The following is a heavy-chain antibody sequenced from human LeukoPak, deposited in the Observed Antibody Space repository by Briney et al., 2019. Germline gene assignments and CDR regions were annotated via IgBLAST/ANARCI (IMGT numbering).Heavy chain of an antibody. Sequence: SENVSFNCTVYGCSISSSSYYRHSIRQPPGKGLEWNGSIYYSGCTYYNPALKSRVTISVDTSKNQSSLKLSSVTAADTAVYYCARCWYRSYYYYYRDVWDKGATVTISS. D-gene: IGHD6-13*01. CDR1: GCSISSSSYY. CDR3: ARCWYRSYYYYYRDV. V-gene: IGHV4-39*07. J-gene: IGHJ6*03. CDR2: IYYSGCT.